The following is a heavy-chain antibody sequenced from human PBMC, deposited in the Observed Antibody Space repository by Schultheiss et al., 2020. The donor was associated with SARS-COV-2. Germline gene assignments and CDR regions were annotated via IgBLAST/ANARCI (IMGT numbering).Heavy chain of an antibody. D-gene: IGHD2-8*01. Sequence: VGSLRLSCVASGFTFSSYGMHWVRQAPGKGLEWVAVIWYDGSNKEYADSVKGRFTISRDNSRNTMYMQMKSVRAEDTAVYYCARDLVYSRSAPDYWGQGTLVTVSS. J-gene: IGHJ4*02. V-gene: IGHV3-33*01. CDR3: ARDLVYSRSAPDY. CDR2: IWYDGSNK. CDR1: GFTFSSYG.